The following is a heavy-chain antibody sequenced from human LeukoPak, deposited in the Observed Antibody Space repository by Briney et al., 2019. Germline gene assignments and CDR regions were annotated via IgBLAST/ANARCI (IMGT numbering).Heavy chain of an antibody. D-gene: IGHD3-22*01. J-gene: IGHJ4*02. CDR3: ARGYYDSSGYSFDY. V-gene: IGHV3-33*01. Sequence: GRSLRLSCAASGFTFSSYGMHWVRQAPGKGLEWVAVIWYDGTNKYYVDSVKGRFTISRDNSKNTLYLQMNSLRAEDTAVYYCARGYYDSSGYSFDYWGQETLVTVSS. CDR1: GFTFSSYG. CDR2: IWYDGTNK.